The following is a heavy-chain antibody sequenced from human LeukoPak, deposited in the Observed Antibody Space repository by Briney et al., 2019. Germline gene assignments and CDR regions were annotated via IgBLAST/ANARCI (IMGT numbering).Heavy chain of an antibody. D-gene: IGHD2-21*01. J-gene: IGHJ1*01. CDR1: GYTLTELS. V-gene: IGHV1-24*01. CDR3: ATGASSVVVIATRGYFQH. CDR2: FDPEDGET. Sequence: ASVKVSCKVSGYTLTELSMHWVRQAPGKGLEWMGGFDPEDGETIYAQKFQGRVTMTEDTSTDTAYMELSSLRSEDTAVYYCATGASSVVVIATRGYFQHWGQGTLVTVSS.